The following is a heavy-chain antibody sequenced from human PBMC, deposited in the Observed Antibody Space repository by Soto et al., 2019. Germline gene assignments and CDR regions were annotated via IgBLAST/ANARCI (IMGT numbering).Heavy chain of an antibody. D-gene: IGHD6-19*01. J-gene: IGHJ2*01. Sequence: QVQLVQSGAEVKKPGSSVKVSCKASGGTFSTNAISWVRQAPGQGLEWMGGITPLFGTANYAQKFQGRVTITAVESTATAYMELSSLRSEDTAVYYCAQTLGLAVAGPGRFDLWGRGHLITVSS. CDR3: AQTLGLAVAGPGRFDL. V-gene: IGHV1-69*12. CDR2: ITPLFGTA. CDR1: GGTFSTNA.